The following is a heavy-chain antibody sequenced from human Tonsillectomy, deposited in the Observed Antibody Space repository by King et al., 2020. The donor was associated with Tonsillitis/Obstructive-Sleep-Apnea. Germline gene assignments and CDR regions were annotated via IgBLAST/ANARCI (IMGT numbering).Heavy chain of an antibody. V-gene: IGHV3-9*01. CDR2: ISWNSGSI. CDR1: GFIFDDYA. D-gene: IGHD1-26*01. CDR3: AKCVCSIVGAPLDY. J-gene: IGHJ4*02. Sequence: VQLVESGGGLVQPGRSLRLSCAASGFIFDDYAIHWVRQAPGKGLEGVSGISWNSGSIAYADSVKGRFTISRDNANNSLYLQMDSLRAEDTALYYCAKCVCSIVGAPLDYWGQGTLVTVSS.